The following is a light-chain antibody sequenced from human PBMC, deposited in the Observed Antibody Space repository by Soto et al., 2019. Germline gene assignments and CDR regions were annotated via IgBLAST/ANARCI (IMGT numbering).Light chain of an antibody. Sequence: DIEMTQSPSSLSASVGDRVTITCRASQGISNYLAWYQQRPGKVPKLLIYAASTLQSGVPSRFSGSGSGTDFTLTISSQLPEDVATYYCQKYDSAPWTFGQGTEVEIK. CDR1: QGISNY. CDR2: AAS. V-gene: IGKV1-27*01. J-gene: IGKJ1*01. CDR3: QKYDSAPWT.